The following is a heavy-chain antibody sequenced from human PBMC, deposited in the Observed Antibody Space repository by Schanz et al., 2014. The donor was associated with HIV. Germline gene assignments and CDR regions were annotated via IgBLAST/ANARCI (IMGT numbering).Heavy chain of an antibody. Sequence: QVQLVQSGAEVKKPGSSVKVSCKSSGGTFSSYAITWVRQAPGQGLEWMGWISAYNGKTNYARKVQGRVTMTTDTSTTTAYMELRSLRSDDTAVYYCARGARYGLDVWGQGTTVTVSS. CDR2: ISAYNGKT. CDR1: GGTFSSYA. V-gene: IGHV1-18*01. CDR3: ARGARYGLDV. J-gene: IGHJ6*02.